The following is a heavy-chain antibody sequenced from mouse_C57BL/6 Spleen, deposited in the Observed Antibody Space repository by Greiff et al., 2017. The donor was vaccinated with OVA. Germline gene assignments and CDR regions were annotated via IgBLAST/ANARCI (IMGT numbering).Heavy chain of an antibody. Sequence: VQLQQPGPELVKPGDSVKISCKASGYSFTGYFMNWVMQSHGTSLEWIGRINPYNGDTFYNQKFKGKATLTVDKSSSTAHMELRSLTSEDSAVYYCARDSNYGYFDVWGTGTTVTVSS. J-gene: IGHJ1*03. CDR3: ARDSNYGYFDV. V-gene: IGHV1-20*01. CDR1: GYSFTGYF. D-gene: IGHD2-5*01. CDR2: INPYNGDT.